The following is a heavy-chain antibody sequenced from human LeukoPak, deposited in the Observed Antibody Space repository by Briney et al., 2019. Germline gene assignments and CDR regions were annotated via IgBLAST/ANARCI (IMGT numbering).Heavy chain of an antibody. Sequence: ASVKVSCEASGGTFSSYAIGWVRQAPGQGLEWMGGIIPIFGTANYAQKFQGRVTITADESTSTAYMELSSLRSEDTAVYYCAREGPYYYDSSDPRRFDYWGQGTLVTVSS. D-gene: IGHD3-22*01. V-gene: IGHV1-69*13. CDR2: IIPIFGTA. CDR3: AREGPYYYDSSDPRRFDY. J-gene: IGHJ4*02. CDR1: GGTFSSYA.